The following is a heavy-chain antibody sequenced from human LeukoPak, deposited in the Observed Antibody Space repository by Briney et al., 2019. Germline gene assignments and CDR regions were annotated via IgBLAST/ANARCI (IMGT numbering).Heavy chain of an antibody. D-gene: IGHD3-10*01. CDR3: ARGLWFKWDYHYYYGMDV. CDR1: GFTFSSYA. V-gene: IGHV3-30*04. Sequence: GGSLRLSCAASGFTFSSYAMHWVRQAPGKGLEWVAVISYDGSNKYYADSVKGRFTVSRGNSKNTLYLQMNSLRAEDTAVYYCARGLWFKWDYHYYYGMDVWGQGTTVTVSS. J-gene: IGHJ6*02. CDR2: ISYDGSNK.